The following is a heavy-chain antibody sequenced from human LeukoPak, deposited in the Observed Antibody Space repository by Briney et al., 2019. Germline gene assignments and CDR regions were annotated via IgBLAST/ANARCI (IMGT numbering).Heavy chain of an antibody. J-gene: IGHJ4*02. CDR2: IGTGGET. V-gene: IGHV3-23*01. Sequence: PGGSLRLSCAASGFIFSAYAMSWVRQAPGQGLEWVSVIGTGGETHYADSVRGRFTISRNNFKNTLYLQMNSLRAEDTAVYYCARELDYWGQGTLVTVSS. CDR1: GFIFSAYA. CDR3: ARELDY.